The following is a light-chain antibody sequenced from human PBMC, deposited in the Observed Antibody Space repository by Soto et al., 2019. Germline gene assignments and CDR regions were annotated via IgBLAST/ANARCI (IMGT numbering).Light chain of an antibody. CDR3: QSYPGV. Sequence: QSVLTQPPSVYGATRQRVTISCTGSSSNIGAGYDVHWYQQLPGTAPKHLIYGNSNRPSGVPDRFSGSKSGTSASLAITGLQAEDEAYYYCQSYPGVFGGGTKLTVL. CDR2: GNS. V-gene: IGLV1-40*01. CDR1: SSNIGAGYD. J-gene: IGLJ2*01.